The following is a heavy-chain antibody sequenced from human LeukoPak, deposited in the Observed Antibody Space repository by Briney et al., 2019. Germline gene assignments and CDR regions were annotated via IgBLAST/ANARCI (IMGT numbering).Heavy chain of an antibody. CDR1: GGTFSSYA. D-gene: IGHD3-16*01. CDR2: IIPIFGTA. CDR3: ARTVVPLGGPHDAFDI. V-gene: IGHV1-69*13. J-gene: IGHJ3*02. Sequence: ASVKVSCEASGGTFSSYAISWVRQAPGQGLEWMGGIIPIFGTANYAQKFQGRVTITADESTSTAYMGLSSLRSEDTAVYYCARTVVPLGGPHDAFDIWGQGTMVTVSS.